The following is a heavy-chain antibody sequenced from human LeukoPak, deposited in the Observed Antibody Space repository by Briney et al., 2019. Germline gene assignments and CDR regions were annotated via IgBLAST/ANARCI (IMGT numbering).Heavy chain of an antibody. CDR2: IYYSGST. Sequence: SETLSLTCTVSGGSISSYYWSWLRQPPGKGLEWVGYIYYSGSTNYNPSLKSRVTISVDTSKNQFSLKLSSVTAADTAVYYCARRHDEAFDYWGQGPLVTVSS. J-gene: IGHJ4*02. CDR1: GGSISSYY. V-gene: IGHV4-59*01. CDR3: ARRHDEAFDY. D-gene: IGHD1-1*01.